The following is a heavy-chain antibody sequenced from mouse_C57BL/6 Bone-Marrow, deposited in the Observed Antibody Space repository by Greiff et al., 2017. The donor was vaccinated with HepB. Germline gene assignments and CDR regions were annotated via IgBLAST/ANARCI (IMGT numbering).Heavy chain of an antibody. J-gene: IGHJ3*01. V-gene: IGHV5-4*01. Sequence: EVQLMESGGGLVKPGGSLKLSCAASGFTFSSYAMSWVRQTPEKRLEWVATISDGGSYTYYPDNVKGRFTISRDNAKNNLYLQMSHLKSEDTAMYYCARARDSSGYSQFAYWGQGTLVTVSA. CDR1: GFTFSSYA. D-gene: IGHD3-2*02. CDR3: ARARDSSGYSQFAY. CDR2: ISDGGSYT.